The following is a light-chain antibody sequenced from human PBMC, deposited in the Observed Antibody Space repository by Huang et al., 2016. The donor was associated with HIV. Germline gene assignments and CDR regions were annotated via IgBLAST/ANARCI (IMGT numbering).Light chain of an antibody. CDR2: AAL. V-gene: IGKV1-9*01. CDR3: QQLHEYPIT. Sequence: QLTQFPPSLSASVGDRVTITCRASQDIRTSLAWYQQKPGKAPKLLISAALNLQRGVSSRFSGDSAVTYFTLFISSLQPEDSATYYCQQLHEYPITFGRGTRLDIK. J-gene: IGKJ5*01. CDR1: QDIRTS.